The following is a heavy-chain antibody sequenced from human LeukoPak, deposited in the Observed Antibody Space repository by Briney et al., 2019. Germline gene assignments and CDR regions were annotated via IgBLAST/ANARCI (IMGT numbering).Heavy chain of an antibody. V-gene: IGHV1-46*01. CDR3: AGDQYTESTARPDY. J-gene: IGHJ4*02. D-gene: IGHD6-6*01. CDR2: INPSGGST. CDR1: GYTFTSYY. Sequence: ASVKVSCKPSGYTFTSYYMHWVRQAPGQGLEGMGIINPSGGSTSHAHNFHGRVTMTRDTSTSTVYLELSSLSSEDTAVYYCAGDQYTESTARPDYWGQGTLVTVSS.